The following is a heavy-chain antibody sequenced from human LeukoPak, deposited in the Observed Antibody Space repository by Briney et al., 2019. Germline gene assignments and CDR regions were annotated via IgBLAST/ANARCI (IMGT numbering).Heavy chain of an antibody. CDR3: AKGITIFGVVIPFDY. D-gene: IGHD3-3*01. CDR2: ISGSGGST. Sequence: GGSLRLSCAASGFTFSSYAMSWVRQAPGKGLEGVSAISGSGGSTYYADSVKGRFTISRDNSKNTLYLQMNSLRAEDTAVYYCAKGITIFGVVIPFDYWGQGTLVTVSS. CDR1: GFTFSSYA. V-gene: IGHV3-23*01. J-gene: IGHJ4*02.